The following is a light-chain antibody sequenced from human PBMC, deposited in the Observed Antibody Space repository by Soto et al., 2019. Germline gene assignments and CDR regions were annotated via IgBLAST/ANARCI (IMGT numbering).Light chain of an antibody. V-gene: IGLV2-14*01. J-gene: IGLJ1*01. CDR1: SSDIGGYSY. CDR3: SSYTSSSTRV. Sequence: QSALTQPASVSGSPGRSITISCTGTSSDIGGYSYVSWYQQHPGKAPKLMIYEVSNRPSGVSNRLSGSKSGNTASLTISGLQAEDEADYYCSSYTSSSTRVFGTGTKLTVL. CDR2: EVS.